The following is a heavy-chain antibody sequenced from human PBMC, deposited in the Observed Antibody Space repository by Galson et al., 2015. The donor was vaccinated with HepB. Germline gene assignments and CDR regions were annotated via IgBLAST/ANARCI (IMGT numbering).Heavy chain of an antibody. J-gene: IGHJ4*02. CDR3: ARGELELFPFDY. CDR2: INPNSGGT. V-gene: IGHV1-2*06. Sequence: SVKVSCKASGYTFTGYYMHWVRQAPGQGLEWMGRINPNSGGTNYAQKFQGRVTMTRDTSISTAYMELSRLRSDDTAVYYCARGELELFPFDYWGQGTLVTVSS. D-gene: IGHD1-1*01. CDR1: GYTFTGYY.